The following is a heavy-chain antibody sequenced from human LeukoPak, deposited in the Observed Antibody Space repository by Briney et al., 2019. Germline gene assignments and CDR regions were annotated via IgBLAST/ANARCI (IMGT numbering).Heavy chain of an antibody. CDR1: GYTFTGYY. J-gene: IGHJ4*02. D-gene: IGHD1-7*01. Sequence: ASVKVSCKASGYTFTGYYMHWVRQAPGQGLEWMGWINPNSGGTNYAQKFQGRVTLTRDTSISTVYMELSSLRSDDTAVYYCARASPISGTKRPFDYWGQGTLVTVSS. CDR2: INPNSGGT. CDR3: ARASPISGTKRPFDY. V-gene: IGHV1-2*02.